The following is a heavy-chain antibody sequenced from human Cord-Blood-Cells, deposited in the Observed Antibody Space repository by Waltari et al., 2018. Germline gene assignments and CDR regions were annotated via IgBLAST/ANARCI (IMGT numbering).Heavy chain of an antibody. CDR3: TRLDSRGLG. Sequence: LQLVESGGGLVQPGGSLRLSGAASGFTFSGSAMHWVRQASGKVLEGVGRIRSKANSYATAYAASVKGRFTISRDDSKNTAYLQMNSLKTEDTAVYYCTRLDSRGLGWGQGTLVTVSS. V-gene: IGHV3-73*02. D-gene: IGHD6-6*01. CDR2: IRSKANSYAT. CDR1: GFTFSGSA. J-gene: IGHJ4*02.